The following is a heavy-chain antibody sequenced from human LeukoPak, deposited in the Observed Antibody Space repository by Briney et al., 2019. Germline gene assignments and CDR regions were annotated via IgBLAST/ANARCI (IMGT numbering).Heavy chain of an antibody. V-gene: IGHV1-8*01. D-gene: IGHD2-15*01. Sequence: ASVKVSCKASGYTFTSYDINWVRQATGQGLEWMGWMNPNSGNTGYAQKFQGRVTMTRNTSISTAYMELSSLRSEDTAVYYCARSPAGGSTTKSKYNWFDPWGQGTLVTASS. CDR3: ARSPAGGSTTKSKYNWFDP. CDR1: GYTFTSYD. CDR2: MNPNSGNT. J-gene: IGHJ5*02.